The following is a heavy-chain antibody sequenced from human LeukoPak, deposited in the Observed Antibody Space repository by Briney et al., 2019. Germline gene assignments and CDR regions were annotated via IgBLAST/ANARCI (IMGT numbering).Heavy chain of an antibody. CDR1: GFTFSSYS. CDR3: ARVYYGSGSLHYYYYYMDV. CDR2: TYSGGRT. V-gene: IGHV3-53*01. Sequence: PGGSLRLSCAATGFTFSSYSMNWVRQAPGKGLEWVSVTYSGGRTYYADSVKGRFTISRDNSKNTLFLQMNSLRAEDTAVYYCARVYYGSGSLHYYYYYMDVWGKGTTVTISS. J-gene: IGHJ6*03. D-gene: IGHD3-10*01.